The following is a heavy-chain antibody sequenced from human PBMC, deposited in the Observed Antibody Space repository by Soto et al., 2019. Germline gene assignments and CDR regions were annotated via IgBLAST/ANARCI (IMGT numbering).Heavy chain of an antibody. J-gene: IGHJ3*02. CDR1: GFTFSSYW. V-gene: IGHV3-74*01. CDR2: VNSDESST. CDR3: ARGGYSRYDAFHI. Sequence: EVQLVESGGGLVQPEGSLRLSCAASGFTFSSYWMHWVRQAPGKGLVWVSRVNSDESSTFYADSVKGRFSISRDNAKNTLHLQMNSLRVEDTAVYYCARGGYSRYDAFHIWGQGTMVTVSS. D-gene: IGHD3-22*01.